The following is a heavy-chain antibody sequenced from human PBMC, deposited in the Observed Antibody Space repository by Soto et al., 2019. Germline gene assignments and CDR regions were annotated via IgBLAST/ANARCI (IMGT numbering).Heavy chain of an antibody. V-gene: IGHV3-23*01. D-gene: IGHD6-13*01. CDR3: AKLGWRGEPQVVGLPRTDY. Sequence: EVQLLESGGGLVQPGGSLRLSCAASGYTLRSYAMNWVRQAPGKGLEWVSAISRGGDDIYYADFVRGRFTVSRDNSKNTLYLQRNSLRADDTAVYYCAKLGWRGEPQVVGLPRTDYWGQGTLVTVSS. J-gene: IGHJ4*02. CDR1: GYTLRSYA. CDR2: ISRGGDDI.